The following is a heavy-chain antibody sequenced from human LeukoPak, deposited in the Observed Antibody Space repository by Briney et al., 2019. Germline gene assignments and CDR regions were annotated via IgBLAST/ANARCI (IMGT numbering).Heavy chain of an antibody. V-gene: IGHV3-30*02. J-gene: IGHJ4*02. Sequence: GGSLRLSCAASGFTFSSYGMHWVRQAPGKGLEWVAFIRYDGSNKYYADSVKGRFTISRDNSKNTLYLQMNSLRAEDTAVYYCAKDQDIVVVIATPDFDYWSQGTLVTVSS. D-gene: IGHD2-21*01. CDR2: IRYDGSNK. CDR1: GFTFSSYG. CDR3: AKDQDIVVVIATPDFDY.